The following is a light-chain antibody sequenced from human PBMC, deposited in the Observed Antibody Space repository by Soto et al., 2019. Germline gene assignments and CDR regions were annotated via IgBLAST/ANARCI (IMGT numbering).Light chain of an antibody. CDR3: QQLNSFTPE. Sequence: QLTQSPSSLSASIGDRVTLTCRATQSISRYLAWYQKKPGAAPKLLIYAATTLQSGVPSRFSGGASGTEFNLTITRLQSDDFATYYCQQLNSFTPEFGQGTKVDIK. CDR1: QSISRY. J-gene: IGKJ1*01. V-gene: IGKV1-9*01. CDR2: AAT.